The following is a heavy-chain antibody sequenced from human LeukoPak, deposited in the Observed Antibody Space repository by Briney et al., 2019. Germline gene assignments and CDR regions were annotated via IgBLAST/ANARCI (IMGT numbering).Heavy chain of an antibody. J-gene: IGHJ4*02. D-gene: IGHD3-22*01. V-gene: IGHV3-7*01. Sequence: GGSLRLSCAASGFTFSSYWMSRVRQAPGKGLEWVANIKQDGSEKYYVDSVKGRFTISRDNAKNSLYLQMNSLRAEDTAVYYCAREAKYYYDSSGYYHTLDYWGQGTLVTVSS. CDR3: AREAKYYYDSSGYYHTLDY. CDR1: GFTFSSYW. CDR2: IKQDGSEK.